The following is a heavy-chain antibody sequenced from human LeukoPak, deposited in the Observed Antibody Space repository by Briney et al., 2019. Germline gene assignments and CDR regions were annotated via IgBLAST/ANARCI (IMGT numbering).Heavy chain of an antibody. Sequence: GGSLRLSCAASRFTFSDYYMSWIRQAPGKGLEWVSYISGSGSTIYYADSVKGRFTISRDNAKNSLYLQMNSLRVEDTAVYYCARGSSGSYSETDYWGPGDLVTVSS. D-gene: IGHD1-26*01. V-gene: IGHV3-11*04. CDR2: ISGSGSTI. J-gene: IGHJ4*02. CDR3: ARGSSGSYSETDY. CDR1: RFTFSDYY.